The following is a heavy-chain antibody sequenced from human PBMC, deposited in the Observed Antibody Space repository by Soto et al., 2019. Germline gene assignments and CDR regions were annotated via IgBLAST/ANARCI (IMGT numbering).Heavy chain of an antibody. V-gene: IGHV3-30-3*01. D-gene: IGHD3-3*01. J-gene: IGHJ5*02. CDR2: ISYDGTTT. Sequence: QVQLVESGGGVVQPGRSLRLSCAASGFTFSSYAMHWVRQAPGKGLEWVAVISYDGTTTYYADSVKGRFTISRDNSKNTLYLQMSSLRAEDTAVYYCAKDRRGFTTVDDPWGQGTLVTVSS. CDR1: GFTFSSYA. CDR3: AKDRRGFTTVDDP.